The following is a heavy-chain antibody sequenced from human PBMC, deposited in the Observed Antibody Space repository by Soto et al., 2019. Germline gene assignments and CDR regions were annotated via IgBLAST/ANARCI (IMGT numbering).Heavy chain of an antibody. CDR1: GGTFSSYA. Sequence: ASVKVSCKASGGTFSSYAISWVRQAPGQGLEWMGGIIPIFGTANYAQKIQGRVTITADESTSTAYMELSSLRSEDTAVYYCASLLHGYSTVFDYWGQGTLVTGSS. CDR2: IIPIFGTA. J-gene: IGHJ4*02. V-gene: IGHV1-69*13. D-gene: IGHD5-18*01. CDR3: ASLLHGYSTVFDY.